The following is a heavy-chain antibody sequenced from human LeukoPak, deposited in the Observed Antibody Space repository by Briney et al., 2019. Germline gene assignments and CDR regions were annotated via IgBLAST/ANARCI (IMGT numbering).Heavy chain of an antibody. Sequence: GEPLKISCKASGYSFTSYWISWVRQMPGKGLEWMGRIDPSDSYTNYSPSFQGHVTISADKSINTAYLHWSSLRASDTAMYYCALTNEGYYYGMDVWGKGTTVTVSS. CDR3: ALTNEGYYYGMDV. V-gene: IGHV5-10-1*01. CDR2: IDPSDSYT. D-gene: IGHD1-1*01. CDR1: GYSFTSYW. J-gene: IGHJ6*04.